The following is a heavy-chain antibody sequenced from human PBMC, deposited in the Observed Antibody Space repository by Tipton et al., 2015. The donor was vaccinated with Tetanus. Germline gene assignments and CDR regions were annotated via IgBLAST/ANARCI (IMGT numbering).Heavy chain of an antibody. D-gene: IGHD2-21*02. CDR3: TASGPGASGGDL. CDR2: IKSKDDGGAI. J-gene: IGHJ4*02. CDR1: GFTFNGFTLANAW. V-gene: IGHV3-15*01. Sequence: SLRLSCAASGFTFNGFTLANAWMSWVRQAPGKALEWTGRIKSKDDGGAIDYAAPMKAKFTPTRDESKNTVFLQVDSLNTGDTAVYYWTASGPGASGGDLGGQGTLVTVSS.